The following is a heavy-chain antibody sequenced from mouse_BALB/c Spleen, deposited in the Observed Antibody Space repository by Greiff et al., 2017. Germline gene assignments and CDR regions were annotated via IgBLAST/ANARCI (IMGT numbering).Heavy chain of an antibody. V-gene: IGHV1S127*01. CDR2: IDPSDSET. D-gene: IGHD2-10*02. CDR3: ARFLASSTRGAMDY. Sequence: QVQLQQSGPQLVRPGASVKISCKASGYSFTSYWMHWVKQRPGQGLEWIGMIDPSDSETRLNQKFKDKATLTVDKSSSTAYMQLSSPTSEDSAVYYCARFLASSTRGAMDYWGQGTSVTVSS. CDR1: GYSFTSYW. J-gene: IGHJ4*01.